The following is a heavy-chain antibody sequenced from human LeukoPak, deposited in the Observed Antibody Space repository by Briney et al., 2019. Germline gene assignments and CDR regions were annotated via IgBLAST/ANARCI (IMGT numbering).Heavy chain of an antibody. CDR3: ASSYSSGWSRRSPDYGPVVAFDI. CDR2: INHSGST. Sequence: SETLSLTCAVYGGSFSGYYWSWIRQPPGKGLEWIGEINHSGSTNYNPSLKSRVTISVDTSKNQFSLKLSSVTAAGTAVYYCASSYSSGWSRRSPDYGPVVAFDIWGQGTMVTVSS. CDR1: GGSFSGYY. D-gene: IGHD6-19*01. J-gene: IGHJ3*02. V-gene: IGHV4-34*01.